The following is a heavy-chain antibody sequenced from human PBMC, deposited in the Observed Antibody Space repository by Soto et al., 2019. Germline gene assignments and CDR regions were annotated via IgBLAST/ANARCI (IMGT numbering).Heavy chain of an antibody. CDR3: ARELPEDYDFWSGPFDY. V-gene: IGHV4-59*01. J-gene: IGHJ4*02. Sequence: SETLSLTCTVSGGSISSYYWSWIRQPPGKGLEWIGYIYYSGSTDYNPSLKSRVTISVDTSKNQFSLKLSSVTAADTAVYYCARELPEDYDFWSGPFDYWGQGTLVTVSS. D-gene: IGHD3-3*01. CDR1: GGSISSYY. CDR2: IYYSGST.